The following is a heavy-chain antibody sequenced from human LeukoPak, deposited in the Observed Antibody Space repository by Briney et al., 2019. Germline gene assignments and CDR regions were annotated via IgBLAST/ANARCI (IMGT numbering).Heavy chain of an antibody. V-gene: IGHV1-2*02. J-gene: IGHJ4*02. CDR1: GYTFTGYY. CDR2: INPNSGGT. CDR3: AKGRTEDTYVVVPAAPFDY. D-gene: IGHD2-2*01. Sequence: ASVKVSCKASGYTFTGYYMHWVRQAPGQGLEWMGWINPNSGGTNYAQKFQGRVTMTRDTSISTAYMELSRLRSDDTAVYYCAKGRTEDTYVVVPAAPFDYWGQGTLVTVSS.